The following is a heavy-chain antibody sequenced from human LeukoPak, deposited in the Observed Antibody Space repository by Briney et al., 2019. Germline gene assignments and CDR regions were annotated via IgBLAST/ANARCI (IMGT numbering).Heavy chain of an antibody. V-gene: IGHV3-43*02. Sequence: GGSLRLSCAASGFTFDGYAMRWVRQAPGRGLEWVSLISGDGGSTYYADSVKGRFTISRDDSKNSLYLQMSRLRTDDTALYYWAKDRLRRWYSSWFDYWGQGTLVTVSS. D-gene: IGHD5-24*01. J-gene: IGHJ4*02. CDR1: GFTFDGYA. CDR2: ISGDGGST. CDR3: AKDRLRRWYSSWFDY.